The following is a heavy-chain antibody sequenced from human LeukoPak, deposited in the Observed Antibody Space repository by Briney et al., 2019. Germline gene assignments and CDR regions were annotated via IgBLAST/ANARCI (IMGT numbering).Heavy chain of an antibody. CDR1: GFTFSSYS. V-gene: IGHV3-21*01. CDR3: ARGYCSGGSCYYYMDV. J-gene: IGHJ6*03. CDR2: ISSSSSYI. D-gene: IGHD2-15*01. Sequence: GGSLRLSCAASGFTFSSYSMNWVRQAPGKGLEWVSSISSSSSYIYYADSVKGRFTISRDNAKNSLYLQMNSLRAEDTAVYYCARGYCSGGSCYYYMDVWGKGTRSPSP.